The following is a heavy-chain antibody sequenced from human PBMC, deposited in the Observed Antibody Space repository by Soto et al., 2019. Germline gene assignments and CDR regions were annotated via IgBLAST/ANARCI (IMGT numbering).Heavy chain of an antibody. CDR2: ISGSGGST. V-gene: IGHV3-23*01. J-gene: IGHJ4*02. CDR3: AKDSGTISSGWWYFDY. Sequence: GGSLRLSCAASGFTFSSYAMSWVRQAPGKGLEWVSAISGSGGSTYYADSVKGRFTISRDNSKNTLYLQMNSLRAEDTAVYYCAKDSGTISSGWWYFDYWGQGTLVTVSS. D-gene: IGHD6-19*01. CDR1: GFTFSSYA.